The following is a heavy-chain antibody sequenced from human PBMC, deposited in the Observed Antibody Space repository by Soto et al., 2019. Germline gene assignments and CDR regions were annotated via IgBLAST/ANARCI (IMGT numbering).Heavy chain of an antibody. V-gene: IGHV3-23*01. J-gene: IGHJ4*02. CDR3: AKDPSPKYDFWSGYYNVTVDY. CDR2: ISGSGGST. Sequence: GGSLRLSCAASGFTFSSYAMSWVRQAPGKGLEWVSAISGSGGSTYYADSVKGRFTISRDNSKNTLYLQMNSLRAEDTAVYYCAKDPSPKYDFWSGYYNVTVDYWGQGTLVTVSS. D-gene: IGHD3-3*01. CDR1: GFTFSSYA.